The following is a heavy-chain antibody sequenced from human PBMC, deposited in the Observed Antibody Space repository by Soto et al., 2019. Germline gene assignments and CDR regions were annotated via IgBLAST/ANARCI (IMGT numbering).Heavy chain of an antibody. V-gene: IGHV4-38-2*01. CDR1: GYSISSGYY. J-gene: IGHJ4*02. CDR3: ARTSTFPGIAVAGDDY. Sequence: SETLSLTCAVSGYSISSGYYWGWIRQPPGKGLEWIGSIYHSGSTYYNPSLKSRVTVSVDTSKNQFSLKLSSVTAADTAVYYCARTSTFPGIAVAGDDYWGQGTLVTVSS. D-gene: IGHD6-19*01. CDR2: IYHSGST.